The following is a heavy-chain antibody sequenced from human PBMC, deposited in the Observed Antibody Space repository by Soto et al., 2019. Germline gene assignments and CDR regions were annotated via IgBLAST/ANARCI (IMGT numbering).Heavy chain of an antibody. CDR3: ARDSKPGYSLY. V-gene: IGHV1-69*05. Sequence: ASVKVSCKASGGTFSSYAISWVRQAPGQRLEWMGGIIPIYGTTKYSQKFQGRVTITRDTSASTAYMELSSLRSEDTAVYYCARDSKPGYSLYWGQGTLVTVSS. CDR1: GGTFSSYA. CDR2: IIPIYGTT. D-gene: IGHD6-13*01. J-gene: IGHJ4*02.